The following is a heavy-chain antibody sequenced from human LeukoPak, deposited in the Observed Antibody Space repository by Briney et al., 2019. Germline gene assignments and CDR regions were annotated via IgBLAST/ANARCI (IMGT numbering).Heavy chain of an antibody. D-gene: IGHD3-10*01. V-gene: IGHV1-46*01. J-gene: IGHJ4*02. CDR2: INPSGGST. CDR3: ARDLHFYGSGSYRRGGFDY. Sequence: ASVKVSCKASGYTFTSYYMHWVRQAPGQGLEWMGIINPSGGSTSYAQKFQGRVTMTRDTSTSTVYMELSSLRSEDTAVYYCARDLHFYGSGSYRRGGFDYWGQGTLVTVSS. CDR1: GYTFTSYY.